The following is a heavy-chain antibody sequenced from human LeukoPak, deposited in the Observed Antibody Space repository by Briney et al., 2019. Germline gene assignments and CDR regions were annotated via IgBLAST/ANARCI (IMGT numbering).Heavy chain of an antibody. D-gene: IGHD3-22*01. CDR3: ARDRSDSSGYYYHGWFDP. CDR2: IYYSGST. J-gene: IGHJ5*02. V-gene: IGHV4-39*07. Sequence: SETLSLTCTVSGASISSSSHYWGWIRQPPGKGLEWIGSIYYSGSTYYNPSLKSRVTISLDTSENQLSLKLNSVTAADTAVYYCARDRSDSSGYYYHGWFDPWGRGTLVTVSS. CDR1: GASISSSSHY.